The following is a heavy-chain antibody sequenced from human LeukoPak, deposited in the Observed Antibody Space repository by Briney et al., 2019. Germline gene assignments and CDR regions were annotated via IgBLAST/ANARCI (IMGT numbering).Heavy chain of an antibody. CDR3: ARDPGYCSGGSCSRGAFDI. Sequence: ASVKVSRKASGYTFTSYDINWVRQATGQGLEWMGWMNPNSGNTGYAQKFQGRVTMTRNTSISTAYMELSSLRSEDTAVYYCARDPGYCSGGSCSRGAFDIWGQGTMVTVSS. CDR2: MNPNSGNT. J-gene: IGHJ3*02. V-gene: IGHV1-8*01. CDR1: GYTFTSYD. D-gene: IGHD2-15*01.